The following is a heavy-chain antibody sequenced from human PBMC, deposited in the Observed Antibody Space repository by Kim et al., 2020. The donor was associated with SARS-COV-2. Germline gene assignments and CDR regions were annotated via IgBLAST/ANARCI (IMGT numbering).Heavy chain of an antibody. Sequence: GGSLRLSCVASGFTLSNYWVNWVRQAPGKGLEWVANINQDGSKISYVDSVRGRFTISRDSAQNSLSLQMNSLRADDTAVYYCARDWASVTKLDYWGQGTLVTVSS. CDR2: INQDGSKI. CDR3: ARDWASVTKLDY. CDR1: GFTLSNYW. J-gene: IGHJ4*02. V-gene: IGHV3-7*01. D-gene: IGHD4-17*01.